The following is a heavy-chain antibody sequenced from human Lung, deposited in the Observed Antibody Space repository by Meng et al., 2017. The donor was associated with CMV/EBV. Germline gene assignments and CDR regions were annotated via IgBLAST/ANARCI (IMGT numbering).Heavy chain of an antibody. V-gene: IGHV3-23*01. CDR1: GSTVSSYA. CDR3: AKGIKKGSGSYYPYGMDV. Sequence: SXKISXAASGSTVSSYAMSWVRQAPGKGLEWVSAISGSGGSTYYADSVKGRFTIYRDNSKNTLYLQMNSLRAEDTAVYYCAKGIKKGSGSYYPYGMDVWGQETTVTVSS. CDR2: ISGSGGST. D-gene: IGHD3-10*01. J-gene: IGHJ6*02.